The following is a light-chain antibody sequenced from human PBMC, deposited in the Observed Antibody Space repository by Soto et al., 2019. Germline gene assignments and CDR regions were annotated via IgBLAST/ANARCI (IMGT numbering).Light chain of an antibody. J-gene: IGLJ2*01. Sequence: QSALTQPASVSGSPGQSITISCTGTSSDVGGYNYVSWYQQHPGKAPKLMSYEVSNRPSGVSNRFSGSKSGNTASLTLSGLQAEDDADYYCSSYTSSSVVFGGGTKLTVL. CDR3: SSYTSSSVV. CDR2: EVS. V-gene: IGLV2-14*01. CDR1: SSDVGGYNY.